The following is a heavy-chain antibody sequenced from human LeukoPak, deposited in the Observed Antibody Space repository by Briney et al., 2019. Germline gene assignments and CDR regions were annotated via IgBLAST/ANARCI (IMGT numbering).Heavy chain of an antibody. V-gene: IGHV3-9*01. Sequence: GRSLRLSCAASGFTFDDYAMHWVRQAPGKGLEWVSGISWNSGSIGYADSVKGRFTISRDNAKNSLYLQMNSLRAEDTAVYYCARVLGSGWYYFDYWGQGTLVTVSS. D-gene: IGHD6-19*01. CDR1: GFTFDDYA. J-gene: IGHJ4*02. CDR3: ARVLGSGWYYFDY. CDR2: ISWNSGSI.